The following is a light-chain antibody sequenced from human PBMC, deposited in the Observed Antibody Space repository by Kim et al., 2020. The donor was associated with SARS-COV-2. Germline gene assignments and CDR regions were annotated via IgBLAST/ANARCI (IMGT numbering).Light chain of an antibody. CDR2: DAS. V-gene: IGKV1-5*01. J-gene: IGKJ3*01. Sequence: ASVGDRVTITCRASQSISSWLAWYQQKPGKAPKLLIYDASSLESGVPSRFSGSGSGTEFTLTISSLQPDDFATYYCQQYNSYSRTFGPGTKVDIK. CDR1: QSISSW. CDR3: QQYNSYSRT.